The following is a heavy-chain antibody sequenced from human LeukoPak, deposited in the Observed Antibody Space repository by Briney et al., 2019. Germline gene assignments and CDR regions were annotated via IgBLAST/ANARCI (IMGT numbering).Heavy chain of an antibody. Sequence: GSSVKVSCKASGGTFSSYAISWVRQAPGQGLEWMGRIIPIVGIANYAQKFQGRVTITADKSTSTAYMELSSLRSEDTAVYYCARDLSPHLYSGSYDKPVYFDYWGQGTLVTVSS. CDR3: ARDLSPHLYSGSYDKPVYFDY. V-gene: IGHV1-69*04. CDR1: GGTFSSYA. D-gene: IGHD1-26*01. J-gene: IGHJ4*02. CDR2: IIPIVGIA.